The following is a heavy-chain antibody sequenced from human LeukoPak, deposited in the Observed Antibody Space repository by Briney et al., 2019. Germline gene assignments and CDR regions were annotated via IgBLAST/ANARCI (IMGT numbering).Heavy chain of an antibody. Sequence: GGSLRLSCAASGFTFSSYAMHWVRQAPGKGLEWVAVISYDGSNKYYADSVKGRFTISGDNSKNTLYLQMNSLRAEDTAVYYCASGGYCSGGSCQGDAFDIWGQGTMVTVSS. V-gene: IGHV3-30*01. J-gene: IGHJ3*02. CDR2: ISYDGSNK. CDR3: ASGGYCSGGSCQGDAFDI. CDR1: GFTFSSYA. D-gene: IGHD2-15*01.